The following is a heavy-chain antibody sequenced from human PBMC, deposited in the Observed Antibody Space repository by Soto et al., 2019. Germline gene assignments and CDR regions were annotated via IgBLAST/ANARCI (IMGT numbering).Heavy chain of an antibody. Sequence: SETLSLTCTVSGGSISSYYWSWIRQPPGKGLEWIGYIYYSGSTNYNPSLKSRVTISLDTSKNQFSLKLSSVTTADTAVYYCARPGWRNAPYDAFDIWGQGTMVTVSS. D-gene: IGHD6-19*01. V-gene: IGHV4-59*01. CDR3: ARPGWRNAPYDAFDI. CDR2: IYYSGST. J-gene: IGHJ3*02. CDR1: GGSISSYY.